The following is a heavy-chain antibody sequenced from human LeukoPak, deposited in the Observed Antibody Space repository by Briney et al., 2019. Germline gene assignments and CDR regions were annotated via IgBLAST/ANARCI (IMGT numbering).Heavy chain of an antibody. CDR2: IYYSGST. V-gene: IGHV4-59*12. D-gene: IGHD3-22*01. CDR1: GGSISSYY. Sequence: SETLSLTCTVSGGSISSYYWSWIRQPPGKGLEWIGYIYYSGSTNYNPSLKSRVIISVDTSKNQFSLKLSSVTAADTAVYYCAREKTDYYDSSGYYLADAFDIWGQGTMVTVSS. CDR3: AREKTDYYDSSGYYLADAFDI. J-gene: IGHJ3*02.